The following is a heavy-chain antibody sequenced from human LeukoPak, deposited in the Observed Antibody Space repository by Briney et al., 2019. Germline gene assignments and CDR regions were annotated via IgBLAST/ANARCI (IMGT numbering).Heavy chain of an antibody. CDR3: ARGRYCSGGSCYFDY. D-gene: IGHD2-15*01. V-gene: IGHV5-51*01. Sequence: GESLKISCKGSGYSFTTYWIGWVRQMPGRGLEWMGIIYPGDSDTRYIPSFQGQVTISADKSISTAYLQWSSLKASDTAMYYCARGRYCSGGSCYFDYWGQGTLVTVSS. J-gene: IGHJ4*02. CDR2: IYPGDSDT. CDR1: GYSFTTYW.